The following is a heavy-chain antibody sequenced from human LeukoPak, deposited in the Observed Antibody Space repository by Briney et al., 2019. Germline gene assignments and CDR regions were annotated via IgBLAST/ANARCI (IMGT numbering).Heavy chain of an antibody. J-gene: IGHJ4*02. CDR1: GFTFSDYY. D-gene: IGHD1-1*01. CDR2: ISSSGNTM. CDR3: ARDINSGHDGYFDR. Sequence: GGSLRLSCAASGFTFSDYYMSWIRQAPGKGLEWVSYISSSGNTMYEDSVKGRFTISRDNAKNSLYLQMNSLRAEDTAVYYCARDINSGHDGYFDRWGQGTLVTVSS. V-gene: IGHV3-11*01.